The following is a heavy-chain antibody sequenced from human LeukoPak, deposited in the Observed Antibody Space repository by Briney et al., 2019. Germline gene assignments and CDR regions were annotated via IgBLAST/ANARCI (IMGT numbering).Heavy chain of an antibody. D-gene: IGHD6-19*01. CDR2: ISAYNGNT. CDR1: GYTFTSYD. Sequence: GASVKVSCKASGYTFTSYDINWVRQATGQGLEWMGWISAYNGNTNYAQKLQGRVTMTTDTSTSTAYMELRSLRSDDTAVYYCARDPPIAVAAPGWFDPWGQGTLVTVSS. V-gene: IGHV1-18*01. J-gene: IGHJ5*02. CDR3: ARDPPIAVAAPGWFDP.